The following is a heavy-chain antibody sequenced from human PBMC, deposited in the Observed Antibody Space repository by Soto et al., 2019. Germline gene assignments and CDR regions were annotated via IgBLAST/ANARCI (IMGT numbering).Heavy chain of an antibody. CDR1: GFTFSAYS. Sequence: GGSLRLSCVGSGFTFSAYSINWVRQAPGKGLEWVSSISSRSDIYYADSVKGRFTISRDNAKNSVSLQMNSLRAEDTAVYYCAREYTAWPLAYGLDVWGQGTTVTVSS. J-gene: IGHJ6*02. D-gene: IGHD2-2*02. CDR3: AREYTAWPLAYGLDV. CDR2: ISSRSDI. V-gene: IGHV3-21*01.